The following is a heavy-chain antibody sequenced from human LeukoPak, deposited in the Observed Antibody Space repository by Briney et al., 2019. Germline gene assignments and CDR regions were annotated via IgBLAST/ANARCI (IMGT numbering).Heavy chain of an antibody. Sequence: GGSLRLSCAASGFTFSSYSMNWVRQAPGKGLEWVSSISSSSSYIYYADSVKGRFTISRDNAKNSLYLQMNSLRAEDTAVYYCARTGYSYGYSEYYYYYMDVWGKGTTVTVSS. V-gene: IGHV3-21*01. CDR1: GFTFSSYS. J-gene: IGHJ6*03. CDR3: ARTGYSYGYSEYYYYYMDV. CDR2: ISSSSSYI. D-gene: IGHD5-18*01.